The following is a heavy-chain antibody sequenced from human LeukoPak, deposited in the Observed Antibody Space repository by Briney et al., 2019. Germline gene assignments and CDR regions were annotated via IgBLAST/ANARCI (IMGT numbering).Heavy chain of an antibody. V-gene: IGHV3-72*01. D-gene: IGHD1-20*01. CDR3: ARVSAITGATDALDF. CDR2: IRKKPNSYTT. Sequence: PGGSLRLSCAASGFTFSDHFMDWVRQAPGKGLEWAGRIRKKPNSYTTEYAASVKGRFTISRDDSKNSLYLQMNSLEAEDTGVYYCARVSAITGATDALDFWGQGAMVTVSS. CDR1: GFTFSDHF. J-gene: IGHJ3*01.